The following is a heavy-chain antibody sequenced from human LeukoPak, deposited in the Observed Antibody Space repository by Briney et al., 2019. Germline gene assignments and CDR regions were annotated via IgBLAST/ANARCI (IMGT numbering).Heavy chain of an antibody. CDR2: IHYSGST. J-gene: IGHJ4*02. V-gene: IGHV4-59*08. Sequence: PSETLSLTCTVSGGSISSYYWSWIRQPPGKGLERIGYIHYSGSTNYNPSLKSRVTISVDTSKNQFSLKLSSVTAADTAVYYCARRGGVGATFDYWGQGTLVTVSS. CDR1: GGSISSYY. CDR3: ARRGGVGATFDY. D-gene: IGHD1-26*01.